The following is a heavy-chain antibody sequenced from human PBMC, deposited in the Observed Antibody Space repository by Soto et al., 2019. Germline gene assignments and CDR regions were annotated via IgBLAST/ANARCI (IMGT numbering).Heavy chain of an antibody. J-gene: IGHJ6*02. CDR2: IIPIFGTA. Sequence: ASVKVSCKASGGTFSSYAISWVRQAPGQGLEWMGGIIPIFGTANYAQKFQGRVTITADESTSTAYMELSSLRSEDTAVYYCASRRRYSSSSNYYYYYGMDVWGQGTLVTVSS. CDR3: ASRRRYSSSSNYYYYYGMDV. V-gene: IGHV1-69*13. CDR1: GGTFSSYA. D-gene: IGHD6-6*01.